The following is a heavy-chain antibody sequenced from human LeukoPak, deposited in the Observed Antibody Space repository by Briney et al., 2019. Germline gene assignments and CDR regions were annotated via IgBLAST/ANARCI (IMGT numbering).Heavy chain of an antibody. V-gene: IGHV3-11*04. D-gene: IGHD4-17*01. CDR3: ARFWGYGDETPNWLDP. CDR1: GFTFSDYY. J-gene: IGHJ5*02. CDR2: ISSSGSTI. Sequence: GGSLRLSCAASGFTFSDYYMSWIRQAPGKGLEWVSYISSSGSTIYYADSVKGRFTISRDNAKNSLYLQMNSLRAEDTAVYYCARFWGYGDETPNWLDPWGQGTLVTVSS.